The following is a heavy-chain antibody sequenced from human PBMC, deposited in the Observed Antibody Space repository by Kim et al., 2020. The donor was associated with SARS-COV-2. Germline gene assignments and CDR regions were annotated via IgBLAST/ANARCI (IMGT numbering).Heavy chain of an antibody. CDR3: ARGMSRSGFDV. Sequence: GGSLRLSCAAAGFSSSSYWINWVRQPPGKGLEWVSRISPDGRITHYAESVKGRFTMSRDSAGNTVFLQMNSLGAEDTAVYYCARGMSRSGFDVWGQGTTVSVSS. V-gene: IGHV3-74*01. CDR1: GFSSSSYW. J-gene: IGHJ6*02. CDR2: ISPDGRIT.